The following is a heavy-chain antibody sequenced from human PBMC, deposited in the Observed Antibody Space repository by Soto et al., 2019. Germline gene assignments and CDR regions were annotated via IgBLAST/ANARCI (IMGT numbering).Heavy chain of an antibody. CDR2: VNWNGGST. CDR3: VRGASLNFDY. D-gene: IGHD1-26*01. Sequence: VQLVESGGGVLRPGGSLRLSCAASGYTFDDYGMSWARQAPGKGLEWVSGVNWNGGSTGYADSVKGRFTISRDNAKNSLYLQMNSLRAEDTAFYYCVRGASLNFDYWGQGTLVTVSS. J-gene: IGHJ4*02. CDR1: GYTFDDYG. V-gene: IGHV3-20*04.